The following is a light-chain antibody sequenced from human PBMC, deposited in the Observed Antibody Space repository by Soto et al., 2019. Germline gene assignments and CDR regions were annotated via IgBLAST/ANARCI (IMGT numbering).Light chain of an antibody. CDR3: AAWDDSLNGYV. CDR2: SNN. CDR1: TSNIGSNT. Sequence: QSALTQPPSASGTAGQRVTISCSGSTSNIGSNTVNWYQQLPGTAPKTLIYSNNQRPSGVPDRFSGSKSGTSGSLAISGLLSEDEADYDCAAWDDSLNGYVFGTGTKVTVL. V-gene: IGLV1-44*01. J-gene: IGLJ1*01.